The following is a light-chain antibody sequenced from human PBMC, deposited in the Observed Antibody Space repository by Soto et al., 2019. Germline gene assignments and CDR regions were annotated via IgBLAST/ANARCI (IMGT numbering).Light chain of an antibody. J-gene: IGKJ1*01. V-gene: IGKV3-15*01. CDR2: GAS. CDR3: QQYDNWPRT. CDR1: QSISTN. Sequence: VMTQSPATLSVSPGERATLSCRAGQSISTNLAWYQQRPGQAPRLLIYGASTRATGIPARFSGSGSGTEFTLTISSLQSEDFALYYCQQYDNWPRTFGQGTKVEIK.